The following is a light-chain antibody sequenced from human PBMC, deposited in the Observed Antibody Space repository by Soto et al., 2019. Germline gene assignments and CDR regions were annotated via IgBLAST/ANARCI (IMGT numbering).Light chain of an antibody. V-gene: IGLV1-44*01. Sequence: QSVLTQPPSASGTPGQRVTISCSGSSSNIGSNTVNWYHQLPGTAPELLISNNNQRPSGVPDRFSGSKSGTSASLAISGLQSEDEADYYCAAWDDGLNGVLFGGGTKVTVL. CDR2: NNN. J-gene: IGLJ3*02. CDR1: SSNIGSNT. CDR3: AAWDDGLNGVL.